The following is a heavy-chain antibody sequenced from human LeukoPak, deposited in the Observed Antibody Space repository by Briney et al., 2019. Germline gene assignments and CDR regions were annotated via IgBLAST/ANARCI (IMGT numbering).Heavy chain of an antibody. D-gene: IGHD3-22*01. J-gene: IGHJ3*02. Sequence: SQTLSLTCAISGDSVSSNSAAWNWIRQSPSRGLEWLGRTYYRSKWYNDYAVSVKSRITINPDTSKNQFSLKLSSVTAADTAVYYCARLTYYYDSSGYSPDAFDIWGQGTMVTVSS. CDR3: ARLTYYYDSSGYSPDAFDI. CDR2: TYYRSKWYN. V-gene: IGHV6-1*01. CDR1: GDSVSSNSAA.